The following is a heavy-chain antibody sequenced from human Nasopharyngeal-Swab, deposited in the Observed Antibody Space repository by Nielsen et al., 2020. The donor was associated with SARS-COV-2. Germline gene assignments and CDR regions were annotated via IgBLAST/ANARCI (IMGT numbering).Heavy chain of an antibody. D-gene: IGHD1-26*01. Sequence: GGSLRLSCAPSGFTFSDYWMHWVRQAPGKGLVWVSRINPAGNTTDYEDSVRGRFTISRDNAKNTLYLQMNSLTVEDSAVYFCTRAGSYRFDYWGQGTLVTVSS. CDR3: TRAGSYRFDY. CDR2: INPAGNTT. CDR1: GFTFSDYW. V-gene: IGHV3-74*01. J-gene: IGHJ4*02.